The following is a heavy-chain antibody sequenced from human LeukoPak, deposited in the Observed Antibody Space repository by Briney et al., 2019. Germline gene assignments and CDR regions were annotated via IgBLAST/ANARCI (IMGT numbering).Heavy chain of an antibody. Sequence: SEPLSLTCTVSGGSITSGGYYWSWIRQHPGKGLEWIGYIYYSGSTSYNPSLKSRVTISLDTSKNQFSLKLSSVTAADTAVYYCARETDYYDSGGYYLQWFDPWGQGTLATVSS. CDR3: ARETDYYDSGGYYLQWFDP. D-gene: IGHD3-22*01. J-gene: IGHJ5*02. CDR1: GGSITSGGYY. V-gene: IGHV4-31*03. CDR2: IYYSGST.